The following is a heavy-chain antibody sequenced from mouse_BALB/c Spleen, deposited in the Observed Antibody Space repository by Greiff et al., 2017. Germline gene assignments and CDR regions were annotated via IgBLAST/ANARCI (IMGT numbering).Heavy chain of an antibody. J-gene: IGHJ4*01. CDR1: GFNIKDTY. Sequence: VQLQKSGAELVKPGASVKLSCTASGFNIKDTYMHWVKQRPEQGLEWIGRIDPANGNTKYDPKFQGKATITADTSSNTAYLQLSSLTSEDTAVYYCARWRLPYYAMDYWGQGTSVTVSS. CDR2: IDPANGNT. CDR3: ARWRLPYYAMDY. V-gene: IGHV14-3*02. D-gene: IGHD2-2*01.